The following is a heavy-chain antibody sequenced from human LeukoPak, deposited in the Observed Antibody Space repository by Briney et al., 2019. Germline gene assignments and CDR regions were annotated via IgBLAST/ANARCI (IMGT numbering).Heavy chain of an antibody. CDR3: VRDLVLVETPGDDFDF. D-gene: IGHD2-8*02. V-gene: IGHV3-74*03. CDR1: GFPFSSYW. J-gene: IGHJ4*02. Sequence: PGGSLRLSCAASGFPFSSYWMHWVRQVPGKGLVRVARINPRSTVITYADSVRGRFTISRDNAENTVSLQMNSLRGEDTAVYYCVRDLVLVETPGDDFDFWGQGTLVTVSS. CDR2: INPRSTVI.